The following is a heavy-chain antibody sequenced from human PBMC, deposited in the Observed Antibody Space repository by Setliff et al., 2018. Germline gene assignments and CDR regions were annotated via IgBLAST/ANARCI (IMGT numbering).Heavy chain of an antibody. Sequence: PGGSLRLSCAASGFTFSSYGMHWVRQAPGKGLEWVSYIISNSLTIHYADSVRGRFTISRDNARNSLYLQMNNLRAEDTAVYYCARDEVNCSGTKCYSGFDSWGQGTLVTVS. J-gene: IGHJ4*02. V-gene: IGHV3-48*01. D-gene: IGHD2-15*01. CDR1: GFTFSSYG. CDR3: ARDEVNCSGTKCYSGFDS. CDR2: IISNSLTI.